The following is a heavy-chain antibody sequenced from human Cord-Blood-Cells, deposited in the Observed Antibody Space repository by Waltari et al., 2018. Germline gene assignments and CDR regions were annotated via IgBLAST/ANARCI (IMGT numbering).Heavy chain of an antibody. V-gene: IGHV1-2*02. CDR1: GYTFTGYY. Sequence: QVQLVQSGAEVKKPGASVKVSCKASGYTFTGYYMHWVRQAPGKGLEWMGWSNPKSGGTNYAQKVQGRDTMTRDTSISTAYMELSRLRSDDTAVYYCAREGGTGADALDIWGQGTMVTVSS. J-gene: IGHJ3*02. CDR3: AREGGTGADALDI. CDR2: SNPKSGGT. D-gene: IGHD7-27*01.